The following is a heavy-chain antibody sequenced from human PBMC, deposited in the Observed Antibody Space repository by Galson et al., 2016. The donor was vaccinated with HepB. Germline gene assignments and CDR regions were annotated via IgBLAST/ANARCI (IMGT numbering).Heavy chain of an antibody. CDR1: CGSISSSNYY. D-gene: IGHD3-9*01. CDR3: ASSDWFRYFDY. V-gene: IGHV4-39*01. Sequence: ETLSLTCTVSCGSISSSNYYWGWILQPPGKGLEWIGSIYYSGSTYYNPSLKSRVTMSVDTSKNQFSLKLSSVTAADTAVYYCASSDWFRYFDYWGQGTLVTVSS. J-gene: IGHJ4*02. CDR2: IYYSGST.